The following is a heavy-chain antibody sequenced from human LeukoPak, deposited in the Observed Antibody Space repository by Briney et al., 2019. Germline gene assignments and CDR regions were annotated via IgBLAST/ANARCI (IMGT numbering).Heavy chain of an antibody. V-gene: IGHV1-69*05. CDR2: IIPIFGTA. D-gene: IGHD2-2*01. J-gene: IGHJ4*02. CDR1: GGTFSSYA. CDR3: ARDRGPIYCSSTSCAPAGFDY. Sequence: SVEVSCKASGGTFSSYAISWVRQAPGQGLEWMGGIIPIFGTANYAQKFQGRVTITTDESTSTAYMELSSLRSEDTAVYYCARDRGPIYCSSTSCAPAGFDYWGQGTLVTVSS.